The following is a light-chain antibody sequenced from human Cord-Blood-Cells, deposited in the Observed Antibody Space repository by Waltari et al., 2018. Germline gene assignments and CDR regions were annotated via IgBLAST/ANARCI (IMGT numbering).Light chain of an antibody. CDR1: SSDVGGYNY. J-gene: IGLJ2*01. CDR2: DVS. Sequence: QSALTQPASVSGSPGQSITISCTGTSSDVGGYNYVSWYQQHPGKAPKLMIYDVSNRPAGVSNPFPGSKSGNTASLAISGLQAEDEADYYCSSYTSSSTLVVGGGTKLTVL. V-gene: IGLV2-14*01. CDR3: SSYTSSSTLV.